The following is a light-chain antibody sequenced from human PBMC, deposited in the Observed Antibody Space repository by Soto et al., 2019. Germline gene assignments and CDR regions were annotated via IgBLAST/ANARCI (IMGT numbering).Light chain of an antibody. Sequence: EIVLTQSPGTLSLSPGERATRSCRASQSVTDNYLAWYQHKPGQAPRLLIYDASTRATAIPDRFSGSGSGTDFTLTISSLEPEDFAVYYCQQYGTSPYAFGQGTKVEIK. V-gene: IGKV3-20*01. CDR1: QSVTDNY. J-gene: IGKJ2*01. CDR2: DAS. CDR3: QQYGTSPYA.